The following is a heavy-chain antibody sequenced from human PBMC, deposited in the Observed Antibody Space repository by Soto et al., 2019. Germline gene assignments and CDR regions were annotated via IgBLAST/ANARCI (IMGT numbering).Heavy chain of an antibody. CDR3: ARDLGVIDY. D-gene: IGHD3-16*01. J-gene: IGHJ4*02. Sequence: SETLSLTCIVSGDSISSETYYWGWIRQPPGKGLEWIGSIYYSGNAHCNPSLMTRVTMSVDTSKNQFSLEMKSVTAADTAVYYCARDLGVIDYWGQGTLVTVS. CDR1: GDSISSETYY. V-gene: IGHV4-39*02. CDR2: IYYSGNA.